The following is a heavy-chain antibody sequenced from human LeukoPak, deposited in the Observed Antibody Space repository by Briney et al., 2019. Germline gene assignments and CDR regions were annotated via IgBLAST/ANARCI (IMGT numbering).Heavy chain of an antibody. CDR2: IWYDGINK. CDR1: GLTFRSYG. Sequence: PGRSLRLSCAASGLTFRSYGMHWVRQAPGKGLEWVALIWYDGINKYYADSVKGRFTISRDNSKDTLYLEMNSLRADDTAVYYCARDLGSVAATNRGRWFDPWGRGTLVIVSS. V-gene: IGHV3-33*01. J-gene: IGHJ5*02. CDR3: ARDLGSVAATNRGRWFDP. D-gene: IGHD6-13*01.